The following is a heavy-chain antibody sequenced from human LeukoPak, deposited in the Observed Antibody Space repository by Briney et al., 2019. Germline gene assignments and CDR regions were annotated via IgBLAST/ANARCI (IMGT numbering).Heavy chain of an antibody. CDR2: INQSGST. D-gene: IGHD2-2*01. J-gene: IGHJ4*02. CDR3: ARGPYCSSTSCSPIYSYFDY. Sequence: PSETLSLTCGVYGGSFSGYYWSWIGQPPGKGLEWIGEINQSGSTNYNPSLKSRVTISVDTSKNQFSLKLSSVTAADTAVYYCARGPYCSSTSCSPIYSYFDYWGQGTLVTVSS. CDR1: GGSFSGYY. V-gene: IGHV4-34*01.